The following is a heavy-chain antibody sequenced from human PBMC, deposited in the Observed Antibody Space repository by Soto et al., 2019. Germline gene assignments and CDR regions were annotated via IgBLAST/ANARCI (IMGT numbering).Heavy chain of an antibody. J-gene: IGHJ4*02. V-gene: IGHV3-23*01. CDR1: GFTFNSYA. CDR3: AKLSSSGWYGHIDS. D-gene: IGHD6-19*01. CDR2: ISGSGGAA. Sequence: EVQLLESGGTLVQPGGSLRLYCAASGFTFNSYAMSWVRQAPGKGLEWVSVISGSGGAAYYADSVKGRFTISRDNSKNTLYLQMNSLRDEDTAVYYCAKLSSSGWYGHIDSWGQGTLVTVSS.